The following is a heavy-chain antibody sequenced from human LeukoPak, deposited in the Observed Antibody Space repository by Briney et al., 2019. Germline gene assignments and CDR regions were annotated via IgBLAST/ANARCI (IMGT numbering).Heavy chain of an antibody. D-gene: IGHD5-18*01. J-gene: IGHJ6*02. V-gene: IGHV4-34*01. CDR1: GGSFSGYY. Sequence: SETLSLTCAVYGGSFSGYYWSWIRQPPGKGLEWIGEINHSGSTNYNPSLKSRVTISVDTSKNQFSLKLSSVTAADTAVYYCARDQVRGYSYGYPYYYYYYGMDVWGQGTTVTVSS. CDR2: INHSGST. CDR3: ARDQVRGYSYGYPYYYYYYGMDV.